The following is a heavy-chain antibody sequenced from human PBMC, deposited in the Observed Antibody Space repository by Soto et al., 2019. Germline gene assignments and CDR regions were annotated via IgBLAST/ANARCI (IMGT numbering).Heavy chain of an antibody. J-gene: IGHJ6*03. V-gene: IGHV3-53*04. Sequence: EVQLVKSGGGLVQPGGSLRLSCAASGFTVSSNYMSWVRQAPGKGLEWVSLIYSDGRTYYAASVKGRFTISRHSSKNTLYLQMNSLRTEDTAVYYCASLDQVWYYMDVWGKGTTVTVSS. D-gene: IGHD1-1*01. CDR2: IYSDGRT. CDR1: GFTVSSNY. CDR3: ASLDQVWYYMDV.